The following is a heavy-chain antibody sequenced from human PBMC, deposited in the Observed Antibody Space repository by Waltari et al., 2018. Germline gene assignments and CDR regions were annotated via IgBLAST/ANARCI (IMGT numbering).Heavy chain of an antibody. CDR2: IYYSGST. V-gene: IGHV4-59*06. J-gene: IGHJ4*02. Sequence: QVQLVQSGAEVKKPGASVKVSCKVSGYTLTELSMHWVRQAPGKWLEWIGYIYYSGSTYYNPSLKSRVTISVDTSKNQFSLKLSSVTAADTAVYYCARAGGSGSSPTGRFDYWGQGTLVTVSS. CDR1: GYTLTELS. D-gene: IGHD3-10*01. CDR3: ARAGGSGSSPTGRFDY.